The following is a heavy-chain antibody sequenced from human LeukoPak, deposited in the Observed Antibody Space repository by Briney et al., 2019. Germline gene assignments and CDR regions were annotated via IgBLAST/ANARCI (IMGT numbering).Heavy chain of an antibody. D-gene: IGHD3-22*01. Sequence: ALVKVSCKASGYTFTSYYMHWVRQAPGQGLEWMGIINPSGGSTSYAQKFQGRVTMTRDTSTSTVYMELSSLRSEDTAVYYCARGGETYYYDSSAFDYWGQGTLVTVSS. CDR3: ARGGETYYYDSSAFDY. V-gene: IGHV1-46*01. J-gene: IGHJ4*02. CDR1: GYTFTSYY. CDR2: INPSGGST.